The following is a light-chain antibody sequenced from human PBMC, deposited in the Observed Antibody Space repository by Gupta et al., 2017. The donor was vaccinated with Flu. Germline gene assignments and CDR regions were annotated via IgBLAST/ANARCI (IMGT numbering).Light chain of an antibody. CDR2: SSS. CDR1: QSVSSH. CDR3: QQYHSNFRT. V-gene: IGKV1-5*03. J-gene: IGKJ1*01. Sequence: GDSVIITCRASQSVSSHLAWYQQKPGKAPRLLIRSSSTLESGVPLRFSGSGFGTEFTLTIASLQPEDAATYYCQQYHSNFRTFGQGT.